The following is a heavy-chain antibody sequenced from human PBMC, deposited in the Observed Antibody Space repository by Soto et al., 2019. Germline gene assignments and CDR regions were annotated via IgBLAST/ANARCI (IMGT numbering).Heavy chain of an antibody. CDR3: ARIAGYNGHLDY. V-gene: IGHV4-59*01. J-gene: IGHJ4*02. CDR2: TYHRDST. CDR1: GVSISSYF. Sequence: PSETLSLTCSVSGVSISSYFWSWIRQPPGRGLEWIGYTYHRDSTNYSPSLKSRVAISLDTSENQFSLKVNSVTAADTAVYYCARIAGYNGHLDYWGQGXPLTVSS. D-gene: IGHD3-10*01.